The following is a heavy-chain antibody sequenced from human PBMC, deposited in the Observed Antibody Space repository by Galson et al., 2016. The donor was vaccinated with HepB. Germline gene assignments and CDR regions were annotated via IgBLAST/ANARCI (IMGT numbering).Heavy chain of an antibody. D-gene: IGHD2-15*01. V-gene: IGHV3-53*01. CDR1: EFTVSGNS. CDR2: IYGGVFT. Sequence: SLRLSCAASEFTVSGNSMNCVRLAPEQGLAWVSLIYGGVFTYYADPVNGRFPISSDNSKNTLYLQMNSLRAEDTAVYFCARDLRYCSGGGCSPYCYGMDVWGQGTTVTVSS. J-gene: IGHJ6*02. CDR3: ARDLRYCSGGGCSPYCYGMDV.